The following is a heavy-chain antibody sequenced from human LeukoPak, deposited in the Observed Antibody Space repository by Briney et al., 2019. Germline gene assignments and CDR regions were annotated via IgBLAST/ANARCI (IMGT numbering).Heavy chain of an antibody. J-gene: IGHJ6*03. D-gene: IGHD1-26*01. CDR3: ARDFQRVGYYYYYMDV. CDR2: ISSSSSTI. V-gene: IGHV3-48*04. CDR1: GVTFSSYS. Sequence: GGSLRLSCAASGVTFSSYSMNWVRQAPGKGLEWVSYISSSSSTIYYADSVKGRFTISRDNAKNSLYLQMNSLRAEDTAVYYCARDFQRVGYYYYYMDVWGKGTTVTVSS.